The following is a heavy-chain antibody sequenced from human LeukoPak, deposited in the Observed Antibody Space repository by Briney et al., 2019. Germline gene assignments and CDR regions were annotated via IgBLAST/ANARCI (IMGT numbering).Heavy chain of an antibody. CDR2: IYHSGST. J-gene: IGHJ4*02. CDR3: EREGDILGATIDS. CDR1: GYSISSGYY. D-gene: IGHD1-26*01. V-gene: IGHV4-38-2*02. Sequence: SETLSLTCSVSGYSISSGYYWGWIRQPPGKGLEWIGSIYHSGSTYYNASLKSRVTISVDTSKNQFSLKLKSVTAADTAFYYCEREGDILGATIDSWGQGTLVTVSS.